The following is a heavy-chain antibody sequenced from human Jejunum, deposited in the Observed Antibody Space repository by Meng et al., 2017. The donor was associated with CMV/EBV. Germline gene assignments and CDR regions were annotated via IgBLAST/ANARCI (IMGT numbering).Heavy chain of an antibody. CDR2: ISPDGSST. V-gene: IGHV3-74*01. J-gene: IGHJ6*02. D-gene: IGHD3-3*01. CDR3: VRDKRFLDNYYVMDG. CDR1: FRVSDYW. Sequence: FRVSDYWMHGVRQTPGEGLVWVSRISPDGSSTRYADSVKGRFAISRDNGKSSLYLHMNSLRAEDTAVYFCVRDKRFLDNYYVMDGWGQGTTVTVSS.